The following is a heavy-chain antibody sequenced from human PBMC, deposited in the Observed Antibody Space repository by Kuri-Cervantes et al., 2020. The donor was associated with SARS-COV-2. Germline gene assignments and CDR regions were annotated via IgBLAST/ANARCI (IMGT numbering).Heavy chain of an antibody. CDR3: ARALGDSGSYHIQH. CDR2: ISSNGGST. J-gene: IGHJ1*01. D-gene: IGHD1-26*01. CDR1: GFTFSSYA. V-gene: IGHV3-64*02. Sequence: GESLKISCAASGFTFSSYAMHWVRQAPGKGLEYVSAISSNGGSTYYADSVKGRFTISRDNSKNTLYLQMNSLRAEDTAVYYCARALGDSGSYHIQHWGQGTLVTVSS.